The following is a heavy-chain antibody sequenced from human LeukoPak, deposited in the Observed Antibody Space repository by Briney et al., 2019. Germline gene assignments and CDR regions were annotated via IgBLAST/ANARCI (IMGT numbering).Heavy chain of an antibody. CDR1: GFTFSSYS. D-gene: IGHD5-12*01. CDR2: ISSSSSYI. CDR3: ARDPSIYSGYGWDFPSP. V-gene: IGHV3-21*01. J-gene: IGHJ5*02. Sequence: GGSLRLSCAASGFTFSSYSMNWVRQAPGKGLEWVSSISSSSSYIYYADSVKGRFTISRDNAKNSLYLQMNSLRAEDTAVYYCARDPSIYSGYGWDFPSPWGQGTLVTVSS.